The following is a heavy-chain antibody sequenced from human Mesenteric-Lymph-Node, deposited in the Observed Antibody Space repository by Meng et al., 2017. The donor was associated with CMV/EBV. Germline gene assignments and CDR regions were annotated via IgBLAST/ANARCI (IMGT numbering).Heavy chain of an antibody. CDR3: TREIVVVPAAEGDYYYYGMDV. CDR1: GFTFSSYS. V-gene: IGHV3-49*04. Sequence: GESLKISCAASGFTFSSYSMNWVRQAPGKGLEWVGFIRSKAYGGTTEYAASVKGRFTISRDDSKSIAYLQMNSLKTEDTAVYYCTREIVVVPAAEGDYYYYGMDVWGQGTTVTVSS. CDR2: IRSKAYGGTT. D-gene: IGHD2-2*01. J-gene: IGHJ6*02.